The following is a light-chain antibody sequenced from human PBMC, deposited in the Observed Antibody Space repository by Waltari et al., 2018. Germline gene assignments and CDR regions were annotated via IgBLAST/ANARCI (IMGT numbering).Light chain of an antibody. J-gene: IGKJ2*01. CDR2: GAS. V-gene: IGKV3-20*01. CDR1: QSVSSNY. Sequence: ESVLTQSPGTLSLSPGERATLSCRASQSVSSNYLAWYQQRPGQAPRLLFFGASSRATGVPDRFSGSVSGTDFTLTISRLEPEDFAVYFCLQYGGSPTYTFGQGTKLEIK. CDR3: LQYGGSPTYT.